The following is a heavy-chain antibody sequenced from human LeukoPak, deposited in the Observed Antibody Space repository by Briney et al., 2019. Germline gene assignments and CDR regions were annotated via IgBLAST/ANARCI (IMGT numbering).Heavy chain of an antibody. CDR3: ARCLGYSGYDWYCFDY. CDR1: GGTFSSYA. V-gene: IGHV1-69*05. Sequence: ASVKVSCKASGGTFSSYAISWVRQAPGQGLEWMGGIIPIFGTANYAQKFQGRVTITTDESTSTAYMELSSLRSGDTAVYYCARCLGYSGYDWYCFDYWGQGTLVTVSS. D-gene: IGHD5-12*01. J-gene: IGHJ4*02. CDR2: IIPIFGTA.